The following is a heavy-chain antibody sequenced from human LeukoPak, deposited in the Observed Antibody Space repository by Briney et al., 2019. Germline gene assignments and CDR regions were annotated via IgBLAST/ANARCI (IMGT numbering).Heavy chain of an antibody. Sequence: GGSLRLSCAASGFTFTSYALSWVRQAPGKGLEWVSSISGSGGSTYYADSVKGRFTISRDNSKNTLYLQMNSLRAEDTAVCYCAKDLPNPGTSRHFQYWGQGTLVTVSP. D-gene: IGHD2-8*01. V-gene: IGHV3-23*01. CDR2: ISGSGGST. J-gene: IGHJ1*01. CDR1: GFTFTSYA. CDR3: AKDLPNPGTSRHFQY.